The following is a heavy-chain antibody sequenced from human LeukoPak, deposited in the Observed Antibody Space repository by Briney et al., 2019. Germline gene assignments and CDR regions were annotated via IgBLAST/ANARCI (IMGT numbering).Heavy chain of an antibody. CDR3: ARTANIGSPYYYYYYMDV. CDR2: TYYRSKWYN. CDR1: GDSVSSNSAA. D-gene: IGHD2/OR15-2a*01. Sequence: SQTLSLTCAISGDSVSSNSAAWNWIRQSPSRGLEWLGRTYYRSKWYNDYAVSVKSRITINPDTSKNQFSLQLNSVTPEDTAVYYCARTANIGSPYYYYYYMDVRGKGTTVTVSS. V-gene: IGHV6-1*01. J-gene: IGHJ6*03.